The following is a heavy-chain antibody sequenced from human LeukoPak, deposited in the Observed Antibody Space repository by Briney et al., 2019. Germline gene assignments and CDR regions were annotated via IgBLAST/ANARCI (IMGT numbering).Heavy chain of an antibody. J-gene: IGHJ4*02. Sequence: GGSLRLSCAASGFTFSSYGMHWVRQAPGKGLEWVSAISGSGGSTYYADSVKGRFTISRDNSKNTLYLQMNSLRAEDTAVYYCARDVGSVYCSGGSCYEDYWGQGTLVTVSS. CDR2: ISGSGGST. CDR3: ARDVGSVYCSGGSCYEDY. CDR1: GFTFSSYG. D-gene: IGHD2-15*01. V-gene: IGHV3-23*01.